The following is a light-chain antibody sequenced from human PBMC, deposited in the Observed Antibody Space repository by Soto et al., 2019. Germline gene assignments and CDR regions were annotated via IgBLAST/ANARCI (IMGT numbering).Light chain of an antibody. CDR1: QDIDTY. V-gene: IGKV1-12*01. CDR3: QQAKGFPLT. CDR2: AAS. J-gene: IGKJ4*01. Sequence: DIQMTQSPSSVSASVGDRVIITCRASQDIDTYLAWYQLKPGKAPNLLIYAASNLQDEVPSRFSGSGSGTEFTLSISSLQPEDFATYYCQQAKGFPLTFGGGTKVESK.